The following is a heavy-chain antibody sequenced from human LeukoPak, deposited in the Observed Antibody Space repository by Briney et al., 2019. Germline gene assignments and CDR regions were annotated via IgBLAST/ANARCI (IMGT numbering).Heavy chain of an antibody. D-gene: IGHD6-6*01. Sequence: SETLSLTCTVSGGSISTYYWNWVRQPPGKGLEWIGYIYHSGSTNYNPSLQSRVTISVDTSKNQSSLNLNSVTAADTAVYYCARGGAARLHFQNWGQGTLVTVSS. CDR2: IYHSGST. V-gene: IGHV4-59*01. CDR1: GGSISTYY. CDR3: ARGGAARLHFQN. J-gene: IGHJ1*01.